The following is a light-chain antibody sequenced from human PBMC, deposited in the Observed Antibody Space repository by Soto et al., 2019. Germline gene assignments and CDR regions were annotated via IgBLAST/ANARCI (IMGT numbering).Light chain of an antibody. CDR2: GAS. CDR3: QQYGSSPRT. J-gene: IGKJ1*01. CDR1: QSVTSSY. V-gene: IGKV3-20*01. Sequence: EIVMTQSPGILSLSPGERATLSCRASQSVTSSYLAWYQLKPGQAPRLLIYGASSRATGIPDRFSGSGSGTDFTLTISRLDPEDFAVYFCQQYGSSPRTFGQGTKV.